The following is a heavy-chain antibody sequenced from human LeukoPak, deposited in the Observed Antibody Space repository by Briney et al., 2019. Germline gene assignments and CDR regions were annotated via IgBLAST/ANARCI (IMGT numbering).Heavy chain of an antibody. D-gene: IGHD4-17*01. V-gene: IGHV4-39*07. CDR2: IYYSGNT. J-gene: IGHJ4*02. CDR3: ARGTVTIRTLDY. CDR1: GASISSSNYY. Sequence: SETLSLTCTVSGASISSSNYYWGWVRQPPGKGLEWIGTIYYSGNTYYNPSLKSRVTISVDTSKTQFSLKLTSLTAADTAVYYCARGTVTIRTLDYWGQGTLVTVSS.